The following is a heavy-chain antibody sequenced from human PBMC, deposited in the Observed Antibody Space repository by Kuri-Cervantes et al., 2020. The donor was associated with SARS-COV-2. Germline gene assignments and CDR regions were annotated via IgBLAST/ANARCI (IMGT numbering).Heavy chain of an antibody. CDR3: ARQADGSDTGSLTG. CDR1: GGSFSGYY. Sequence: SQTLSLTCAVYGGSFSGYYWSWIRQPPGKGLEWIGEINHSGSTNYNPSLKSRVTISVDTSKNQFSLKLSSVTAADTAVYYCARQADGSDTGSLTGWGQGNLVTVSS. CDR2: INHSGST. J-gene: IGHJ4*02. V-gene: IGHV4-34*01. D-gene: IGHD1-26*01.